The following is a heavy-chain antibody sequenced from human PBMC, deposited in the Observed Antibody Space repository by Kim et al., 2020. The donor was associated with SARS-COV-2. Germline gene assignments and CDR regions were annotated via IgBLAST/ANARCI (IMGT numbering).Heavy chain of an antibody. V-gene: IGHV4-31*03. CDR1: GGSISSGGYY. Sequence: SETLSLTFTVSGGSISSGGYYWSWIRQHPGKGLAWIGYISYSGSTYYNPSLKSRVTISVDTSENQFSLELSSVTAADTAVYYCATWEDYYYYFDSWGQGTLVTVSS. CDR3: ATWEDYYYYFDS. D-gene: IGHD3-22*01. J-gene: IGHJ4*02. CDR2: ISYSGST.